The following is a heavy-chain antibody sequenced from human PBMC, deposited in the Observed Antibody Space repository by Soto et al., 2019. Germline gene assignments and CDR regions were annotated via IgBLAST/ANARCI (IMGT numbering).Heavy chain of an antibody. J-gene: IGHJ6*03. CDR1: GYTFTSYD. CDR2: MNPSSGNT. D-gene: IGHD6-19*01. Sequence: ASVKVSCKASGYTFTSYDINWVRQATGQGLEWMGWMNPSSGNTGYAQKFQGRVTMTRNTSISTAYMELSSLRSEDTAVYYCARATGGAVPYYYYYMDVWGKGTTVTVSS. V-gene: IGHV1-8*01. CDR3: ARATGGAVPYYYYYMDV.